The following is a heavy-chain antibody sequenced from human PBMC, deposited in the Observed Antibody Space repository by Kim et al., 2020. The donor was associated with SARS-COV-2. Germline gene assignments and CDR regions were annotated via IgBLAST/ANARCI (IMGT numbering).Heavy chain of an antibody. V-gene: IGHV4-34*01. Sequence: YNPSLKSRVTISVDTSKNQFSLKLSSVTAADTAVYYCARAHYGSGSYYFYWGQGTLVTVSS. D-gene: IGHD3-10*01. J-gene: IGHJ4*02. CDR3: ARAHYGSGSYYFY.